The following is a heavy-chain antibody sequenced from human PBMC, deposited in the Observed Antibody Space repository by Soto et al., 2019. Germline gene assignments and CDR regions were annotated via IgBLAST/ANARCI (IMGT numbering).Heavy chain of an antibody. CDR3: AKSISDDYDPRDH. CDR2: IPGSGGST. CDR1: GFTFSSYA. Sequence: HPGGSLRLSCAASGFTFSSYAMSWVRQAPGKGLEWVSVIPGSGGSTYYADSVQGRFTISRDNSKNTLYVQMNSLRAEDTAVYYCAKSISDDYDPRDHWGQGTRVTVSS. J-gene: IGHJ4*02. D-gene: IGHD5-12*01. V-gene: IGHV3-23*01.